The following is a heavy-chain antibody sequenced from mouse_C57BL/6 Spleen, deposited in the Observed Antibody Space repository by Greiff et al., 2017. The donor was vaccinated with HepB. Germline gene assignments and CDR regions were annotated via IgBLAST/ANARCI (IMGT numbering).Heavy chain of an antibody. CDR3: ARDYEGDSMDY. V-gene: IGHV3-6*01. Sequence: VQLKESGPGLVKPSQSLSLTCSVTGYSITSGYYWNWIRQFPGNKLEWMGYISYDGSNNYNPSLKNRISITRDTSKNQFFLKLNSVTTEDTATYYCARDYEGDSMDYWGQGTSVTVSS. CDR1: GYSITSGYY. J-gene: IGHJ4*01. CDR2: ISYDGSN. D-gene: IGHD1-1*01.